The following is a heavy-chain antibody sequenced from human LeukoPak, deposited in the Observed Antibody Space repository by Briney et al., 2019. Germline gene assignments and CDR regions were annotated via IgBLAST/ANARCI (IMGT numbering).Heavy chain of an antibody. J-gene: IGHJ5*02. CDR3: ASLPERGYSSGWYLEDWFDP. Sequence: PGGSLRLSCVASGFTFKNYAMSWVRQAPGKGLQWVSAITGSGYSTYYADSVKGRFTISRDNAKNSLYLQMNSLRAEDTAVYYCASLPERGYSSGWYLEDWFDPWGQGTLVTVSS. V-gene: IGHV3-23*01. CDR2: ITGSGYST. D-gene: IGHD6-19*01. CDR1: GFTFKNYA.